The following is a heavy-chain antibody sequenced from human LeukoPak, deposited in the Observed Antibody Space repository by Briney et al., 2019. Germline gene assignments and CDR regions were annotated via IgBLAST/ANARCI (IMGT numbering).Heavy chain of an antibody. Sequence: SETLSLTCTVSGGSISSSRFYGGWIRQPPGKGLEWIGYIYYRGSTNYNPSLKSRVTISVDTSKNQFSLKLSSVTAADTAVYYCARVHSGYDFGNRKYYYFDYWGQGTLVTVSS. CDR3: ARVHSGYDFGNRKYYYFDY. CDR2: IYYRGST. CDR1: GGSISSSRFY. V-gene: IGHV4-61*05. D-gene: IGHD5-12*01. J-gene: IGHJ4*02.